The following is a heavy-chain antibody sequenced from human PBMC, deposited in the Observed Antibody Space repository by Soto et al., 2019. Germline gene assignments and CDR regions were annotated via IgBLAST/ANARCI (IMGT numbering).Heavy chain of an antibody. J-gene: IGHJ6*02. CDR2: ISAYNGNT. D-gene: IGHD2-2*01. CDR3: ARERYCSSTSCYIYYYYYGMDV. V-gene: IGHV1-18*04. Sequence: ASVKVSCKASGYTFTSYGISWVRQAPGQGLGWMGWISAYNGNTNYAQKLQGRVTMTTDTSTSTAYMELRSLRSDDTAVYYCARERYCSSTSCYIYYYYYGMDVWGQGTTVTVSS. CDR1: GYTFTSYG.